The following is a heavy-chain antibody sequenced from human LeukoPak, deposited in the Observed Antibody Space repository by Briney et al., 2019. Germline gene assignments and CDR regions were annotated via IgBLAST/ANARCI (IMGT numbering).Heavy chain of an antibody. D-gene: IGHD2-2*01. CDR3: VKDRPCETCMPMDA. Sequence: RGSLRVSSAASGFRFTDYSMSSVRQAPGKGLEWVAGLGRSGEYKYYADSVKGRFTISRDNSKDTVSLQMNSLRAEDSAIYFCVKDRPCETCMPMDAWGQGTTVTVSS. V-gene: IGHV3-23*01. J-gene: IGHJ6*02. CDR1: GFRFTDYS. CDR2: LGRSGEYK.